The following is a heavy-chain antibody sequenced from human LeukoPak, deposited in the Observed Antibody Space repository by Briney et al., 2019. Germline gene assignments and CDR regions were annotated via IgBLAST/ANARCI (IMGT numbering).Heavy chain of an antibody. V-gene: IGHV3-48*03. CDR3: AREHYYGSGSDY. CDR1: GFTFSSYE. D-gene: IGHD3-10*01. CDR2: ISSSGSTI. Sequence: GGSLRLSCAASGFTFSSYEMNWVRQAPGKGLEWVSYISSSGSTIYYADSVKGRFTISRDNAKNSLYLQMNSLRAEDTAVYYRAREHYYGSGSDYWGQGTLVTVSS. J-gene: IGHJ4*02.